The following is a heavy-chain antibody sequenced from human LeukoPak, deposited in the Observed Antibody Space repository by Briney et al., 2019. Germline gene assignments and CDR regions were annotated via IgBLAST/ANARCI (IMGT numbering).Heavy chain of an antibody. V-gene: IGHV6-1*01. CDR3: ARESWDLEGYNWFDP. CDR1: GDSVSINSAA. D-gene: IGHD1-26*01. CDR2: TYYRSKWYN. J-gene: IGHJ5*02. Sequence: SQTLSLTCAISGDSVSINSAAWNWIRQSPSRGLEWLGRTYYRSKWYNDYAVSVKSRITINQDTSKNQVSLQLNSVPPEDTAVYYCARESWDLEGYNWFDPWGQGTLVTVSS.